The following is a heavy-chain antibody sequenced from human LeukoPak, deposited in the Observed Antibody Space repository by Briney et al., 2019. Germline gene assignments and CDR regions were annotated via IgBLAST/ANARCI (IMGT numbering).Heavy chain of an antibody. D-gene: IGHD5-12*01. CDR2: ISSSSSYK. V-gene: IGHV3-21*01. CDR3: ARDGRDTVATIPGYFDL. J-gene: IGHJ2*01. Sequence: GVSLRLSCAASGFTFSSYSMIWVRQAPGKGLKGVSSISSSSSYKYYADSVKGRFTISRDNAKNSLYLQMKSLRAEDTAVYYCARDGRDTVATIPGYFDLSGRGTLVTVSS. CDR1: GFTFSSYS.